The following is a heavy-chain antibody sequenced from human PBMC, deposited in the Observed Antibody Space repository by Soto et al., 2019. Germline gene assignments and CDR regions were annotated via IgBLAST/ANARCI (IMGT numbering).Heavy chain of an antibody. V-gene: IGHV1-69*09. D-gene: IGHD2-2*01. CDR1: GGTFVRHV. J-gene: IGHJ4*02. Sequence: QVQLVQSGAEVKKPESSVKVSCKTSGGTFVRHVISWVRQAPGQGPEWMGKINPLSGIPNYAQKFQDSVTFTADTDSSTAYLELSSLRSDATAVYYCATPACAATSCSPSHNLDHWGQGTLVTVSS. CDR3: ATPACAATSCSPSHNLDH. CDR2: INPLSGIP.